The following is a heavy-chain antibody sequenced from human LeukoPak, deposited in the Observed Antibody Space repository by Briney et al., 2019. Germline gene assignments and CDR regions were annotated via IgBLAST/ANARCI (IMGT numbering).Heavy chain of an antibody. D-gene: IGHD5-24*01. CDR3: ARDLFVEMATESY. CDR2: IIPIFGTA. J-gene: IGHJ4*02. V-gene: IGHV1-69*05. Sequence: VSCKASGYTFTGYYMHWVGQAPGQGVEWMGWIIPIFGTANYAQKFQGRVTITTDESTSTAYMELSSLRSEDTAVYYCARDLFVEMATESYWGQGTLVTVSS. CDR1: GYTFTGYY.